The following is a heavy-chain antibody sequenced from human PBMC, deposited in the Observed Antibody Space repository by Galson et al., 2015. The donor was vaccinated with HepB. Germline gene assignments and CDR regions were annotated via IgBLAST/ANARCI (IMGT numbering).Heavy chain of an antibody. CDR3: ARVGYYDSSGYSDY. CDR2: INHSGST. J-gene: IGHJ4*02. Sequence: SETLSLTCAVYGGSFSGYYWSWIRQPPGKGLGWIGEINHSGSTNYNPSLKSRVTISVDTSKNQFSLKLSSVTAADTAVYYCARVGYYDSSGYSDYWGQGTLVTVSS. V-gene: IGHV4-34*01. CDR1: GGSFSGYY. D-gene: IGHD3-22*01.